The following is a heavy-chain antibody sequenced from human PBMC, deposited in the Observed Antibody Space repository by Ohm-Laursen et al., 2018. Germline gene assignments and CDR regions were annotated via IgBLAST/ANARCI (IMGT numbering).Heavy chain of an antibody. CDR3: ARVGSPNHITMIVGDEVGMDV. Sequence: SLRLSCAASGFTFSSYEMNWVRQAPGKGLEWVSYISSSGSTIYYADSVKGRFTISRDNAKNSLYLQMNSLRAEDTAVYYCARVGSPNHITMIVGDEVGMDVWGQGTTVTVSS. D-gene: IGHD3-22*01. V-gene: IGHV3-48*03. CDR1: GFTFSSYE. J-gene: IGHJ6*02. CDR2: ISSSGSTI.